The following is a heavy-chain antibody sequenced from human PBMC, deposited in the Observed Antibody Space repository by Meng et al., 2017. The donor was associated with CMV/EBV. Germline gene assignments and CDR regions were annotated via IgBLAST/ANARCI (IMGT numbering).Heavy chain of an antibody. CDR2: FDPEDGET. V-gene: IGHV1-24*01. CDR1: GYTLTELS. J-gene: IGHJ4*02. CDR3: ATARVDCSSTSCYTYYFDY. D-gene: IGHD2-2*02. Sequence: ASVKVSCKVSGYTLTELSRHWVRQAPRKGLEWMGGFDPEDGETIYAQKFQGRVTMTEDTSTDTAYMELSSLRSEDTAMYYCATARVDCSSTSCYTYYFDYWGQGTLVTVSS.